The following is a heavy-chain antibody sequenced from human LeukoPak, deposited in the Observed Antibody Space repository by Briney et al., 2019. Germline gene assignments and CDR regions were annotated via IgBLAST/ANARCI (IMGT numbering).Heavy chain of an antibody. J-gene: IGHJ4*02. Sequence: SGRSLRLSCAASGFTFDDYAMHWVRQAPGKGLEWVSGISWNSGSIGYADSVKGRFTISRDNAKNSLYLQMNSLRAEDTALYYCAKGSDYGDYIFDYWGQGTLVTVSP. CDR3: AKGSDYGDYIFDY. V-gene: IGHV3-9*01. CDR1: GFTFDDYA. CDR2: ISWNSGSI. D-gene: IGHD4-17*01.